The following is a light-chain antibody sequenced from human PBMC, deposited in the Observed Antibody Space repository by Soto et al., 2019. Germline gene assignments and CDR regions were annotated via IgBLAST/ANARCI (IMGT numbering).Light chain of an antibody. CDR1: SSDVGGYNY. Sequence: QSVLTQPASVSGSPGQSITISCTGTSSDVGGYNYVSWFQQHPGKAPQLMIYDVSNRPSGVSNRFSGSKSGNTASLTISGTLAEDQAYYYCSTFTSSSAYVYGTGTRVT. CDR2: DVS. V-gene: IGLV2-14*01. CDR3: STFTSSSAYV. J-gene: IGLJ1*01.